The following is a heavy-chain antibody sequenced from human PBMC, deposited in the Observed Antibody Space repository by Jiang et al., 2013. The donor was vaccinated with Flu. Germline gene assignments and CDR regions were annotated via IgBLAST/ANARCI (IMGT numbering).Heavy chain of an antibody. CDR3: ARARYSSGWSIDY. CDR1: GFTFSNYA. Sequence: RLSCAASGFTFSNYAMNWVRQAPGKGLEWVSTISGGGDSTYYADSVKGRFTISRDNSKNTLYLQMNSLRAEDTAVYYCARARYSSGWSIDYWGQGTLVTVSS. V-gene: IGHV3-23*01. D-gene: IGHD6-19*01. CDR2: ISGGGDST. J-gene: IGHJ4*02.